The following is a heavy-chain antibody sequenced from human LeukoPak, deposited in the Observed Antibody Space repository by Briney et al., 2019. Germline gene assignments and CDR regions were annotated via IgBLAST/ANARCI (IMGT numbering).Heavy chain of an antibody. D-gene: IGHD3-3*01. Sequence: SETLSLTCTVSGGSISSSSYYWGWIRQPPGKGLEWIGSIYYSGSTYYNPSLKSRVTISVDTSKNQFSLKLSSVTAADTAVYYCARDQVTIFGVVKPDYWGQGTLVTVSS. CDR1: GGSISSSSYY. J-gene: IGHJ4*02. CDR3: ARDQVTIFGVVKPDY. CDR2: IYYSGST. V-gene: IGHV4-39*02.